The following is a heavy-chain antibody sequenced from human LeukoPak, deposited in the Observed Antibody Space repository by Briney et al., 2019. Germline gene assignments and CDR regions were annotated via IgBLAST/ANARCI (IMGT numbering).Heavy chain of an antibody. CDR2: MNPNSGNT. V-gene: IGHV1-8*01. J-gene: IGHJ6*03. Sequence: ASVKVSCKASGYTFTSYDINWVRQATGQGLEWMAWMNPNSGNTGYAQKFQGRVTMTRNTSISTAYMELSSLRSEDTAVYYCARDFSSGWSDYYHYMDVWGKGTTVTVSS. CDR1: GYTFTSYD. CDR3: ARDFSSGWSDYYHYMDV. D-gene: IGHD6-19*01.